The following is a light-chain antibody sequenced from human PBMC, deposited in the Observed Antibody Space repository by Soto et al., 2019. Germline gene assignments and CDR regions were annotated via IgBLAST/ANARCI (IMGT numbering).Light chain of an antibody. CDR1: SSGIGNYKS. CDR3: CSYAGGFSWV. J-gene: IGLJ3*02. Sequence: QSALTQPRSVSGSPGQSVTVSCTGTSSGIGNYKSVSWYQQYLGEAPKLMIYDVNKRSSGVPDRFSGSKSVNTASLTISGLQSEDEADYYCCSYAGGFSWVFGGGTKLTVL. CDR2: DVN. V-gene: IGLV2-11*01.